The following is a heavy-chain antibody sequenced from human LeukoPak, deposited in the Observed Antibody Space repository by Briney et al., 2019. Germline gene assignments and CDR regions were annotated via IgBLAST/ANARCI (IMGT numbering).Heavy chain of an antibody. V-gene: IGHV1-69*05. D-gene: IGHD2-2*01. CDR2: IIPIFGTA. J-gene: IGHJ6*03. CDR1: GGTFSSYA. CDR3: ARASQVVGYQLLSFFAPDYYYYYMDV. Sequence: GASVKVSCKASGGTFSSYAISWVRQAPGQGLEWMGGIIPIFGTANYAQKFQGRVTITRNTSISTAYMELSSLRSEDTAVYYCARASQVVGYQLLSFFAPDYYYYYMDVWGKGTTVTVSS.